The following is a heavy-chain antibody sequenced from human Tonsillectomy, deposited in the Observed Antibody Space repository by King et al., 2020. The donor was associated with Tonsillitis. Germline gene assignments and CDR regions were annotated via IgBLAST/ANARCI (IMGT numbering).Heavy chain of an antibody. Sequence: QLQESGPGLVKPSETLSLTCTVSGGSISSYYWSWIRQPPGKGLEWIAYIYYSGSTNYNPSLKSRVTISVDTSKNQFSLKLSSVTAADTAVYYCASRSGTPYGMDVWGQGTTVTVS. D-gene: IGHD3-10*01. CDR1: GGSISSYY. J-gene: IGHJ6*02. CDR2: IYYSGST. CDR3: ASRSGTPYGMDV. V-gene: IGHV4-59*01.